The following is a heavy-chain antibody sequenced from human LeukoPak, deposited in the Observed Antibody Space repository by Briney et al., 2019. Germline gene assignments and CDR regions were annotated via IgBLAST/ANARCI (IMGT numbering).Heavy chain of an antibody. CDR3: AIGSSSIDYFDY. J-gene: IGHJ4*02. CDR1: GGSISSGDYY. Sequence: SQTLSLTCTVSGGSISSGDYYWSWIRQPPGKGLEWIGYIYYSGSTYYNPTLKSRVTISVDTSKNQFSLKLSSVTAADTAVYYCAIGSSSIDYFDYWGQGTLVTVSS. V-gene: IGHV4-30-4*01. D-gene: IGHD6-6*01. CDR2: IYYSGST.